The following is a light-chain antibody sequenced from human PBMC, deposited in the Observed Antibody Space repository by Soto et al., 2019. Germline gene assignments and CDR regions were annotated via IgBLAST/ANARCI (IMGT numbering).Light chain of an antibody. CDR1: SSDVGGYNY. CDR3: SSNTSSSTYV. V-gene: IGLV2-14*01. J-gene: IGLJ1*01. Sequence: QSVLTQPASVSGSPGQSITISCTGTSSDVGGYNYVSWYQQHPGKAPKLMIYDVSNRPSGVSNRFSGSKSGNTASLTISGLQAEDEADYYCSSNTSSSTYVFRTGTKVPVL. CDR2: DVS.